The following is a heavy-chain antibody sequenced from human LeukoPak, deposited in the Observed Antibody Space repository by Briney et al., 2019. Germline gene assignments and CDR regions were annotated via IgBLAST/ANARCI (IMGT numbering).Heavy chain of an antibody. V-gene: IGHV3-64*02. CDR3: ARVKVIDCGSECSALDY. CDR2: IISNGGST. J-gene: IGHJ4*02. D-gene: IGHD2-21*01. Sequence: PGGSLRLSRAASGFTLNSYAMHYLRQAPGKGLEYVSAIISNGGSTHYADSVEGTFTISRDNSKNTLYLQMGSLRTEDLAVYYRARVKVIDCGSECSALDYWGQGTLVTVSS. CDR1: GFTLNSYA.